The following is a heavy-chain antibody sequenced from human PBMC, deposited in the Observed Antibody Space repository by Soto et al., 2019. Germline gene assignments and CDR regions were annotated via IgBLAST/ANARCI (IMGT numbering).Heavy chain of an antibody. D-gene: IGHD3-10*01. V-gene: IGHV4-59*01. CDR3: ARDYGSC. Sequence: QVQMQESGPGLVNPSETLSLTCTVSGGSISSYYRTWMRQSPGKGLEWIGNIYYSGSTKYNPSLKSRVNISIDTSNNQFSLKLSSVTAADTAVYYCARDYGSCWGQGTLVTVSS. J-gene: IGHJ1*01. CDR2: IYYSGST. CDR1: GGSISSYY.